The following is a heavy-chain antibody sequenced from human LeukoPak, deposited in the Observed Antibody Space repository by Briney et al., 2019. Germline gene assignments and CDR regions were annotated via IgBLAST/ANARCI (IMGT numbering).Heavy chain of an antibody. Sequence: ASVKVSCKASGYTFTGYYMHWVRYAPGQGLEWMGWINPNSGGTNYAQKFQGRVTMTRDTSISTAYMEMSRLRSDDTAVYYCARGGLDIVVVVAATVFDYWGQGTLVTVSS. V-gene: IGHV1-2*02. CDR2: INPNSGGT. CDR1: GYTFTGYY. CDR3: ARGGLDIVVVVAATVFDY. D-gene: IGHD2-15*01. J-gene: IGHJ4*02.